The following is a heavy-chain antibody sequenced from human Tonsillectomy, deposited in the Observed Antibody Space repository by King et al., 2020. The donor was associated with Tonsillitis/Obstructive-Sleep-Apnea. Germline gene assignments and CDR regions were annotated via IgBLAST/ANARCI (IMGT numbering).Heavy chain of an antibody. CDR1: GFSFSEHS. D-gene: IGHD3-22*01. J-gene: IGHJ6*03. Sequence: VQLVESGGGLVQPGGSPRLSCAASGFSFSEHSMDWVRQAPGKGLEWVGRIRNKGNSYSTEYAASVKGRFTVSRDDSKNSLYLQMNSLKTEDTAVYYCAREKMVVAITHHYYYMDVWGKGTTVTVSS. CDR2: IRNKGNSYST. CDR3: AREKMVVAITHHYYYMDV. V-gene: IGHV3-72*01.